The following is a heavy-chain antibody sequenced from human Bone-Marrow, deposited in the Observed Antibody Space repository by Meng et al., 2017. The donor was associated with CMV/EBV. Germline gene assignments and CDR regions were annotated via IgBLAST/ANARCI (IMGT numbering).Heavy chain of an antibody. D-gene: IGHD2-21*02. CDR3: AKQGDQSLLFSGLDS. V-gene: IGHV3-23*01. CDR2: VSVGGGNT. J-gene: IGHJ5*01. CDR1: VFNFGSYT. Sequence: SVFNFGSYTMTWVRQAPGKGLEWVSSVSVGGGNTYYADSVGGRFTISRDNSKNSLYLQMNSLRVEDTAVYYCAKQGDQSLLFSGLDSWGRGTLVTVSS.